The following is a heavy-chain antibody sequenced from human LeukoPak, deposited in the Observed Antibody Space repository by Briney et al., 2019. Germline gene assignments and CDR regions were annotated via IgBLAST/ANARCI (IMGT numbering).Heavy chain of an antibody. Sequence: SVKVSCKASGGTFSSYAISWVRQAPGQGLEWMGRIIPIFGTANYAQKFQGRVTITTDESTSTAYMELSSLRSEDTAVYYCAVLTTVTTVEAFDIWGQGTMVTVSS. J-gene: IGHJ3*02. CDR2: IIPIFGTA. CDR1: GGTFSSYA. CDR3: AVLTTVTTVEAFDI. V-gene: IGHV1-69*05. D-gene: IGHD4-17*01.